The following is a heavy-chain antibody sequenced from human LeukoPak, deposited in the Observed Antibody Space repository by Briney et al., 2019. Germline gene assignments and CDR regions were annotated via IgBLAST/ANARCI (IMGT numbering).Heavy chain of an antibody. CDR3: ARLLGAPH. CDR2: INPNSGGT. D-gene: IGHD1-26*01. CDR1: GYTFTDYY. V-gene: IGHV1-2*06. J-gene: IGHJ4*02. Sequence: ASVKVSCKASGYTFTDYYMHWVRQAPGQGLEWMGRINPNSGGTNYARNFQGRVTMTRDTSITTAYMELSSLRSDDTAVYYCARLLGAPHWGQGALVTVSS.